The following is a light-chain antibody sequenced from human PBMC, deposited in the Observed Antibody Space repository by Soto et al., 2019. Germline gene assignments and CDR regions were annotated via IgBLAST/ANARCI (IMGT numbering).Light chain of an antibody. CDR2: VAS. CDR1: QSISNS. Sequence: DIQMTQSLSSLSASVGDRVSIACRASQSISNSLSWYQQKPGKAPKFLIYVASTLQRGVPSRFSGSGSGTDFTLTISSLQPEDVATYYCPQTFSPPYTFGLGTKLEIK. CDR3: PQTFSPPYT. J-gene: IGKJ2*01. V-gene: IGKV1-39*01.